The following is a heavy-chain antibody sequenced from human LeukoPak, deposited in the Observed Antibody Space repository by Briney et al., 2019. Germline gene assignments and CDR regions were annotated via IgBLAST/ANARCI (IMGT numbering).Heavy chain of an antibody. CDR3: ARDQYDTWSRRGNFDS. V-gene: IGHV3-7*03. J-gene: IGHJ4*02. Sequence: GGSLRLSCVASGFTFGKYWMSWVRQAPGKGLEWVANIKLDRSEKNYVDSVKGRFTIARDNTKNSLYLQMNSLRAEDTAVFYCARDQYDTWSRRGNFDSWGQGTLVIVSS. CDR2: IKLDRSEK. CDR1: GFTFGKYW. D-gene: IGHD3-3*01.